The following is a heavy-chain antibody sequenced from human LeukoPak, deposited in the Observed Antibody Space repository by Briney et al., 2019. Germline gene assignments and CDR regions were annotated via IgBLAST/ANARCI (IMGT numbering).Heavy chain of an antibody. V-gene: IGHV3-30-3*01. Sequence: GGSLRLSCAASGFTFSSYAMHWVRQAPGKGLEWVAVISCDGSNKYYADSVKGRFTISRDNSKNTLYLQMNSLRAEDTAVYYCARDFPGSLDYWGQGTLVTVSS. CDR1: GFTFSSYA. CDR3: ARDFPGSLDY. J-gene: IGHJ4*02. CDR2: ISCDGSNK.